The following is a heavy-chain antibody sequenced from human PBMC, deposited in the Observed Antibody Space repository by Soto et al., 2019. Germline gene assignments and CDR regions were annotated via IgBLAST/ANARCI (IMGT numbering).Heavy chain of an antibody. D-gene: IGHD1-26*01. CDR2: ISQGSDDT. V-gene: IGHV3-11*05. CDR1: GFIFSDYY. CDR3: VRDIERVGATRYFDH. J-gene: IGHJ4*02. Sequence: GGSLRLSCAASGFIFSDYYMTWVRQAPGKGLEWLSYISQGSDDTNYADSVKGRFRSSRDNAKSTLYLQMDSLRVEDTAVYYCVRDIERVGATRYFDHWGQGTRVTVSS.